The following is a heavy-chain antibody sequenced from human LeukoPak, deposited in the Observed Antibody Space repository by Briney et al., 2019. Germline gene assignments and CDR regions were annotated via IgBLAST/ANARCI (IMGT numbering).Heavy chain of an antibody. CDR3: ARSFLSIAAAATDY. D-gene: IGHD6-13*01. J-gene: IGHJ4*02. CDR2: ISSSSSYI. CDR1: GFTVSSNY. V-gene: IGHV3-21*01. Sequence: GGSLRLSCAASGFTVSSNYMSWVRQAPGKGLEWVSSISSSSSYICYADSVKGRFTISRDNAKNSLYLQMNSLRAEDTAVYYCARSFLSIAAAATDYWGQGTLVTVSS.